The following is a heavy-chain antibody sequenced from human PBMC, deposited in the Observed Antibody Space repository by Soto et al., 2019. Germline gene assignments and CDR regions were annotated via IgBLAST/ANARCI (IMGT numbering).Heavy chain of an antibody. CDR3: ARRLTRNVSALGY. J-gene: IGHJ4*02. Sequence: QVHLVESGGGVVQAGRSLRLSCTASGLTLNSFAIHWVRQAPGKGLEWVSVISEDGGNKYFAESVRGRFLISRDNSKKTVYPQMKRLRLGDTAGYFCARRLTRNVSALGYWGPGTL. CDR2: ISEDGGNK. CDR1: GLTLNSFA. V-gene: IGHV3-30-3*01. D-gene: IGHD3-16*01.